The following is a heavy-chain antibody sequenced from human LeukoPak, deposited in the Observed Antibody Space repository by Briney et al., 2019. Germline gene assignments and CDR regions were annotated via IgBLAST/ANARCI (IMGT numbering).Heavy chain of an antibody. D-gene: IGHD1-26*01. CDR2: IIHSGST. J-gene: IGHJ3*02. Sequence: PSETLSLTCAVYGGSFSAYYWSWIRQPPGKGLEWIGEIIHSGSTNYNPSLKSRVTISVDTSKNQFSLKLNSVTAADTAVYYCARNQFSYQSEDAFGTWGQGTMVTVSS. CDR3: ARNQFSYQSEDAFGT. V-gene: IGHV4-34*12. CDR1: GGSFSAYY.